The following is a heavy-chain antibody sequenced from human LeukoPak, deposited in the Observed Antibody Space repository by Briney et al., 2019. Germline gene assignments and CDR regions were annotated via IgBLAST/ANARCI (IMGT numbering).Heavy chain of an antibody. D-gene: IGHD5-18*01. Sequence: GGSLRLSCAASGFTVSSNYMSWVRQAPGKGLEWVSVIYSGGSTYYADSVKGRFTISRDNSKNTLYLQMNSLRAEDTAVYYCARRAGGYSYGSPDYYYYYMDVWGKGTTVTVSS. CDR3: ARRAGGYSYGSPDYYYYYMDV. CDR1: GFTVSSNY. J-gene: IGHJ6*03. CDR2: IYSGGST. V-gene: IGHV3-66*01.